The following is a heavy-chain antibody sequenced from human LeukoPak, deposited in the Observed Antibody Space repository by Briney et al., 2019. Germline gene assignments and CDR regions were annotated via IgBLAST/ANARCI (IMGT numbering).Heavy chain of an antibody. CDR1: GFTFDDYA. J-gene: IGHJ4*02. V-gene: IGHV3-9*01. CDR2: ISWNSGSI. D-gene: IGHD4-11*01. CDR3: AKRNSNYYMLDD. Sequence: GGSLRLSCAASGFTFDDYAMHWVRQAPGKGLEWVSGISWNSGSIGYADSVKGRFTISRDNAKNSLYLQMNSLRAEDTAVYYCAKRNSNYYMLDDWGQGTLVTVSS.